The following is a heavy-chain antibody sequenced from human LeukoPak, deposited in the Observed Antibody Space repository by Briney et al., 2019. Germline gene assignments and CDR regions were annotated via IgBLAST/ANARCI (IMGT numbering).Heavy chain of an antibody. Sequence: GGSLRLSCAASGFTVTSNYMSRVRQAPGKGLEWVSVIYSGGSTYYADSVKGRFTISRDNSKNTLYLQTNSLIVEDTAVYYCARDTYWDYWGQGTLVTVSS. V-gene: IGHV3-66*02. D-gene: IGHD2-15*01. CDR1: GFTVTSNY. CDR3: ARDTYWDY. J-gene: IGHJ4*02. CDR2: IYSGGST.